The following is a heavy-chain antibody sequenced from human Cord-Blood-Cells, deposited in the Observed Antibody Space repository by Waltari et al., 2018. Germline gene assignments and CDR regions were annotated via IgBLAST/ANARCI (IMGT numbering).Heavy chain of an antibody. CDR2: INHRGRT. Sequence: QVQLQQWGAGLLKPSETLSLTCAVYGGSFSGYYWSWIRQPPGKGLEWIGQINHRGRTNYNPSLKSRVTISVDTSKNQFSRKLSSVTAADTAVYYCASRGTGIDYWGQGTLVTVSS. V-gene: IGHV4-34*01. CDR3: ASRGTGIDY. J-gene: IGHJ4*02. CDR1: GGSFSGYY. D-gene: IGHD3-9*01.